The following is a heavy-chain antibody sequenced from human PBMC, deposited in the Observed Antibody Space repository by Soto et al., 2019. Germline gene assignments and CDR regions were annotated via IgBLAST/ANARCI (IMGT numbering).Heavy chain of an antibody. J-gene: IGHJ3*02. V-gene: IGHV5-51*01. CDR3: ARRIAVAGTRAFDI. D-gene: IGHD6-19*01. CDR1: GYSFTSYW. CDR2: IYPGDSRT. Sequence: PGESLKISCKGSGYSFTSYWIGWVRQMPGKGLEWMGIIYPGDSRTTYSPSFQGQVIISADKSISTVYLQWSSLKASDTAMYYCARRIAVAGTRAFDIWGQGTMVTVSS.